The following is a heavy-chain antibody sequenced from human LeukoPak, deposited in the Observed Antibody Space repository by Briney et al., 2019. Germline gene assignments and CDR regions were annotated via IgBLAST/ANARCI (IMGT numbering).Heavy chain of an antibody. V-gene: IGHV3-21*01. CDR1: GFTFNSHD. J-gene: IGHJ4*02. CDR2: ITSASTNYL. CDR3: ARDYGGPHYFDY. Sequence: KPGGSLRLSCAASGFTFNSHDMNWVRQAPGKGLEWLSSITSASTNYLYYADSVKGRFTISRDDAKNSLYLQMDSLRAEDTAIYYCARDYGGPHYFDYWGQGTLVTVSS. D-gene: IGHD2-15*01.